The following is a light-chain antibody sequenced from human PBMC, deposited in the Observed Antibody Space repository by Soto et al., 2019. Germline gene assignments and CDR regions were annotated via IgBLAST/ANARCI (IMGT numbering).Light chain of an antibody. J-gene: IGKJ4*01. CDR2: DAS. V-gene: IGKV3-20*01. CDR3: QQYGSSPLT. CDR1: QSVSSSY. Sequence: EIVLTQSPGTLSLSPGERATLSCRASQSVSSSYLAWYQQKPGQAPRFLIYDASSRATGIPDRFSGSGSGTDFTLTISRLVPEDFAVYYCQQYGSSPLTFGGGTKVDIK.